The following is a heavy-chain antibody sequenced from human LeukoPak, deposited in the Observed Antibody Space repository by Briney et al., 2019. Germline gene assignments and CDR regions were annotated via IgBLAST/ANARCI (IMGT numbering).Heavy chain of an antibody. J-gene: IGHJ4*02. CDR3: ARDRGVDTAYDY. Sequence: SETLSLTCTVSGGSISRYYWSWIRQPPGKGLEWIGYIYYSGSTNYNPSLKSRVTISVDTSKNQFSLKLSSVTAADTAVYYCARDRGVDTAYDYWGQGTLVTVSS. V-gene: IGHV4-59*01. D-gene: IGHD5-18*01. CDR2: IYYSGST. CDR1: GGSISRYY.